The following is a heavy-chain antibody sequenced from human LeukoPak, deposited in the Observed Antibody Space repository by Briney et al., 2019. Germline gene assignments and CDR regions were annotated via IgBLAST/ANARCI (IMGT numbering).Heavy chain of an antibody. D-gene: IGHD5-18*01. V-gene: IGHV4-4*02. Sequence: PSGALPLTCAVSGGSISSSNWWSWVRQPPGKGLEWIGEIYHSGCTNYNPSLKSRVTISVDKSKNQCSLKLSSVATSDTAVYYCARVSYGWSGRIDYWGQGTLVTVSS. J-gene: IGHJ4*02. CDR1: GGSISSSNW. CDR3: ARVSYGWSGRIDY. CDR2: IYHSGCT.